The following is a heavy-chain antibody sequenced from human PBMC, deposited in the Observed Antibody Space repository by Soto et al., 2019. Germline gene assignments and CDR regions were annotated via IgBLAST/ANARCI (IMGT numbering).Heavy chain of an antibody. CDR3: ARRIAAAGISEYFDL. Sequence: SETLSLTCTVSGGSISSSSYYWGWIRQPPGKGLEWIGSIYYSGSTYYNPSLKSRVTISVDTSKNQFSLKLSSVTAADTAVYYCARRIAAAGISEYFDLWGRGTLVTVSS. J-gene: IGHJ2*01. D-gene: IGHD6-13*01. CDR2: IYYSGST. V-gene: IGHV4-39*01. CDR1: GGSISSSSYY.